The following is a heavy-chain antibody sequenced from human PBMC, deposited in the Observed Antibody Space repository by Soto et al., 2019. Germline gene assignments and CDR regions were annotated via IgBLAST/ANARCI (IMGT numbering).Heavy chain of an antibody. J-gene: IGHJ4*02. CDR2: ISCCGGST. V-gene: IGHV3-23*01. Sequence: LRLSCVASRFNFKKLALRLVLRAPGGGLEWVSGISCCGGSTSYADSVKGRVSIARDDSTNTLSLQMNNLRVEDTAQYYCAKADGEQWLLPHLDKWGQGT. CDR1: RFNFKKLA. CDR3: AKADGEQWLLPHLDK. D-gene: IGHD6-19*01.